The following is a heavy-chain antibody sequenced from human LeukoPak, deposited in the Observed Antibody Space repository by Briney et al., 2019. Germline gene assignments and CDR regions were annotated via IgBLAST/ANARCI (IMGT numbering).Heavy chain of an antibody. Sequence: SGGSLRLSCAASGFTFGSYAMSWVRQAPGKGLEWVSAISGSGGSTYYADFVKGRFTISRDNSKNTLYLQMNSLRAEDTAVYYCAKQFPGEIAGWGQGTLVTVSS. D-gene: IGHD6-13*01. V-gene: IGHV3-23*01. CDR1: GFTFGSYA. CDR2: ISGSGGST. CDR3: AKQFPGEIAG. J-gene: IGHJ4*02.